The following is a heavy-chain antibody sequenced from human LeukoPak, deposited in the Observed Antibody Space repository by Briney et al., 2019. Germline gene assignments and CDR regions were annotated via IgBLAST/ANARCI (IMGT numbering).Heavy chain of an antibody. CDR1: GFTFSSYS. CDR2: IKQDGSEK. D-gene: IGHD6-19*01. CDR3: ARAGLIAVAGIVF. J-gene: IGHJ4*02. V-gene: IGHV3-7*01. Sequence: AGGSLRLSCAASGFTFSSYSMSWVRQAPGKGLEWVANIKQDGSEKYYVDSVKGRFTISRDNAKNSLYLQMNSLRAEDTAVYYCARAGLIAVAGIVFWGQGTLVTVSS.